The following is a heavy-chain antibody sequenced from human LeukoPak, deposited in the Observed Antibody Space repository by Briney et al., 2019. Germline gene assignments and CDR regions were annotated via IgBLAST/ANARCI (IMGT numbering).Heavy chain of an antibody. V-gene: IGHV3-23*01. CDR2: ISGSGGST. D-gene: IGHD3-22*01. CDR1: GFTSSSYA. J-gene: IGHJ3*02. CDR3: AKGRDDSSGYYFTRDAFDI. Sequence: GGSLRLSCAASGFTSSSYAMSWVRQAPGKGLEWVSAISGSGGSTYYADSVKGRFTISRDNSKNTLYLQMNSLRAEDTAVYYCAKGRDDSSGYYFTRDAFDIWGQGTMVTVSS.